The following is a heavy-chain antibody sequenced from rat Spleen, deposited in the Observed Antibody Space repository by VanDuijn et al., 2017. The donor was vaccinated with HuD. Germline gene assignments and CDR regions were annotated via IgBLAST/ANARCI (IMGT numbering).Heavy chain of an antibody. D-gene: IGHD4-3*01. CDR1: GFTFSNYG. Sequence: EVQLVESGGGLVQPGRSLKLSCVASGFTFSNYGMAWVRQAPEKGLEWVAYISYDGGSTSYRDSVKGRFTISRDNAKSTLYLQMGKLGSEDTAVYYCAREDSGPRFDYWGQGVMVTVSS. V-gene: IGHV5-29*01. CDR2: ISYDGGST. J-gene: IGHJ2*01. CDR3: AREDSGPRFDY.